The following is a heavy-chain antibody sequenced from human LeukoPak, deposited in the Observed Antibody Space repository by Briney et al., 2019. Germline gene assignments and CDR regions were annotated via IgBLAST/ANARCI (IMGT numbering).Heavy chain of an antibody. D-gene: IGHD2-15*01. J-gene: IGHJ5*02. Sequence: SQTLSLTCTVSGGSISSGDYYWSWIRQPPGKGLEWIGYIYYSGSTYYNPSLKSRVTISVDTSKNQFSLKLSSVTAADTAVYYCARETYCSGGSCDSDSNWFDPWGQGTLVTVSS. CDR2: IYYSGST. CDR1: GGSISSGDYY. V-gene: IGHV4-30-4*01. CDR3: ARETYCSGGSCDSDSNWFDP.